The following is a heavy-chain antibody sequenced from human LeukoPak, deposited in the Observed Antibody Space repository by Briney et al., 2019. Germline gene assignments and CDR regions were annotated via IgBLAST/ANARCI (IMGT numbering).Heavy chain of an antibody. J-gene: IGHJ4*02. Sequence: GGSLRLSCAASGFSFSRSWMSWVRQAPGKGLEWVANIRPDGSDKCYVDSVRGRFIISRDNAKNSLYLQMNSLRAEDTAVYYCVSATTCGGDCYHFDYWGQGALVTVSS. CDR3: VSATTCGGDCYHFDY. V-gene: IGHV3-7*03. D-gene: IGHD2-21*02. CDR2: IRPDGSDK. CDR1: GFSFSRSW.